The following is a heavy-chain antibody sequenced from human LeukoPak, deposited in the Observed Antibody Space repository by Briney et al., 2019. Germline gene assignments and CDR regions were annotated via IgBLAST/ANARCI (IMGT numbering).Heavy chain of an antibody. V-gene: IGHV3-23*01. J-gene: IGHJ3*02. CDR2: VSGRGSST. Sequence: GGSLRLSCAASGFTFSTYAMTWVRQAPGRGLEWVSAVSGRGSSTFYADSVKGRFTISRDNSKNTLYLQMNSLRAEDTAVYYCASSWYSDAFDIWGQGTMVTVSS. CDR1: GFTFSTYA. D-gene: IGHD6-13*01. CDR3: ASSWYSDAFDI.